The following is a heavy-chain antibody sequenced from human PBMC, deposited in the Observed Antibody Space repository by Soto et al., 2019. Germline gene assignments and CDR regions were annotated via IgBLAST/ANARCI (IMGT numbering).Heavy chain of an antibody. CDR1: GYTFTSYG. J-gene: IGHJ4*02. CDR2: INPSSGGT. V-gene: IGHV1-2*02. Sequence: ASVKVSCTASGYTFTSYGISWVRQAPGQGLEWMGWINPSSGGTNYAQKFQGRVTMTRDTSIRTAYIDLSRLRSDDTAVYYCARQGESGYFDYWAKGTLVTVSS. D-gene: IGHD1-26*01. CDR3: ARQGESGYFDY.